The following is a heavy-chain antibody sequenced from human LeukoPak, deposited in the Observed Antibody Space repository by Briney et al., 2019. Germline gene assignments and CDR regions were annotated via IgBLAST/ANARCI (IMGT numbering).Heavy chain of an antibody. D-gene: IGHD6-13*01. V-gene: IGHV3-48*01. Sequence: PGGSLRLSCGASGLTFSTYSMNWVRQAPGKGLEWVSYISSDSGTIYYADSVKGRFTIPRDNAKNSLYLQMSSLRAEDTAVYYCARDGTAAGLYFDLWGQGTLVTVSS. J-gene: IGHJ4*01. CDR3: ARDGTAAGLYFDL. CDR2: ISSDSGTI. CDR1: GLTFSTYS.